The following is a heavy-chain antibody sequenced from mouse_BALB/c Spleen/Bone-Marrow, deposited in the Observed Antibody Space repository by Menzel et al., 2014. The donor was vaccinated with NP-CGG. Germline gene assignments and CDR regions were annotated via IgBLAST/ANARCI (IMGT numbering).Heavy chain of an antibody. Sequence: LVESGASVKISCKTSGYTFTEYTMHWVKQSHGKSLEWIGTINPNNGGTSYNQKFKGKATLTVDKSSSTAYMELRSLTSEGSAVYYCARRIPYGYAMDYWGQGTSVTVSS. CDR1: GYTFTEYT. D-gene: IGHD2-2*01. J-gene: IGHJ4*01. CDR3: ARRIPYGYAMDY. V-gene: IGHV1-22*01. CDR2: INPNNGGT.